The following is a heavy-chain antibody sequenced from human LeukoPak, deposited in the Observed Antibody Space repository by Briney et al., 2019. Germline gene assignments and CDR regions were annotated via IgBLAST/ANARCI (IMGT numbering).Heavy chain of an antibody. CDR2: IYPGDSDT. CDR1: GYSFFRYW. V-gene: IGHV5-51*01. D-gene: IGHD6-13*01. CDR3: ARHSRPGIAGSPIDY. Sequence: GESLKISCQASGYSFFRYWIGWVRQMPGKGLEWMGIIYPGDSDTRYSPSFQGQVTISADKSISTAYLQWSSLKASDTAMYYCARHSRPGIAGSPIDYWGQGTLVTVSS. J-gene: IGHJ4*02.